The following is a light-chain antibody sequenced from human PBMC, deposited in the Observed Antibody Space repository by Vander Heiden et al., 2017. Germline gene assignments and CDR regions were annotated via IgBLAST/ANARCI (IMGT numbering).Light chain of an antibody. CDR2: LGS. CDR1: QSLLHSSGYNY. Sequence: DIVMTPSPLSLPVTPGEPASISCRSSQSLLHSSGYNYLDWYLQKPWQSPQLLIYLGSNRASGVPDRFSGSGSGTDFTLKISRVEAEDVGVYYCMQSLQTPRTFGQGTKLEIK. J-gene: IGKJ2*01. V-gene: IGKV2-28*01. CDR3: MQSLQTPRT.